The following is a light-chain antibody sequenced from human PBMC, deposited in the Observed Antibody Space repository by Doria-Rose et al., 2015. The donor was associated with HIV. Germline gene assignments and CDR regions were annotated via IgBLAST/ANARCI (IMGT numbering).Light chain of an antibody. V-gene: IGKV1-39*01. J-gene: IGKJ4*01. CDR2: AAS. CDR1: QSTGSF. Sequence: DIQLTQSPSSLSASAGDRVTITCRASQSTGSFLNWYQQKPGKAPKLLIYAASSLHNGVPSRFSGSGSGTGFTLTISSLQPEDFATYSCQQSYSTPLTFGGGTKVEIK. CDR3: QQSYSTPLT.